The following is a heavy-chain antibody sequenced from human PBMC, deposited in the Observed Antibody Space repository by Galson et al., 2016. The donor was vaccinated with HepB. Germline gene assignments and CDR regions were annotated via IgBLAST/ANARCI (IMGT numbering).Heavy chain of an antibody. Sequence: SLRLSCAASGFSVTRNYMTWVRQAPGKGLEWVSVLYGIGTTYYADSVKGRFTISRDDDQNTLFLQMDRLRPEETATYFCARGFCGGTSCYGGFYYGMDVWGKGTRVIVSS. CDR3: ARGFCGGTSCYGGFYYGMDV. CDR2: LYGIGTT. J-gene: IGHJ6*04. V-gene: IGHV3-66*02. D-gene: IGHD2-2*01. CDR1: GFSVTRNY.